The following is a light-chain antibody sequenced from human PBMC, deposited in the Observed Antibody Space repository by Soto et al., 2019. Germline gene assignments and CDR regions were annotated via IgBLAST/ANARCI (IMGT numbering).Light chain of an antibody. Sequence: EIVMTQSPATLSVSPGERATLSCRASQSVSSNLVWYQQKPGQAPRLLIYDASTRATGIPARFTGSGSGTEFTLPISSLQSEDFAVYFCQQYSNWPPVTFGQGTKVEIK. CDR3: QQYSNWPPVT. J-gene: IGKJ1*01. CDR1: QSVSSN. CDR2: DAS. V-gene: IGKV3-15*01.